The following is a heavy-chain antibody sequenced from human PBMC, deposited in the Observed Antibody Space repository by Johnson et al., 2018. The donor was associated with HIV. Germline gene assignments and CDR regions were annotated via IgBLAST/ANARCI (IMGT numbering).Heavy chain of an antibody. D-gene: IGHD1-26*01. J-gene: IGHJ3*02. V-gene: IGHV3-66*02. CDR3: AKPLHSGSYWAAFDI. CDR2: INSGGST. Sequence: MLLVESGGGLVQPGGSLRLSCAASGFTVSSNNMSWVRQAPGKGLEWVSVINSGGSTYYADSVKGRFTISRDNAKNSLYLQMNSLRAEDTALYYCAKPLHSGSYWAAFDIWGQGTTVTVSS. CDR1: GFTVSSNN.